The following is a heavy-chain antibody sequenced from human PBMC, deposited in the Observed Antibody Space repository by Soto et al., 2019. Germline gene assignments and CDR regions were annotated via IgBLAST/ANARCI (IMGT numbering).Heavy chain of an antibody. CDR2: INPSGDST. CDR3: ARRAGSSFCGGDCLDY. Sequence: QVQLVQSGAEVKKPGASVNISCKASGFTFTSHYMHWVRQAPGQGLEWMGYINPSGDSTSYAQKFRGRVAMTRDTSTSTVFIELSSLRYEDTAVYYCARRAGSSFCGGDCLDYWGQGSLVTVSS. CDR1: GFTFTSHY. V-gene: IGHV1-46*01. D-gene: IGHD2-21*01. J-gene: IGHJ4*02.